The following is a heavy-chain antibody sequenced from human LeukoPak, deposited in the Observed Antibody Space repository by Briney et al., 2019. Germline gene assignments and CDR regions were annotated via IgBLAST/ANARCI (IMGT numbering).Heavy chain of an antibody. CDR3: ARDNSSSYIDYYYMDV. CDR2: IYYSGST. Sequence: SETLSLTCTVSGGSISSSSYYWGWIRQPPGTGLEWIGSIYYSGSTYYNPSLKSRVTISVDTSKNQFSLKLSSVTAADTAVYYCARDNSSSYIDYYYMDVWGKGTTVTVSS. J-gene: IGHJ6*03. CDR1: GGSISSSSYY. D-gene: IGHD6-6*01. V-gene: IGHV4-39*07.